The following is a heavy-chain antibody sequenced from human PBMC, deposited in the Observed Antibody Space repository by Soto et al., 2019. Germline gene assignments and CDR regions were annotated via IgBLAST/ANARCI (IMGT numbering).Heavy chain of an antibody. V-gene: IGHV4-31*03. D-gene: IGHD2-15*01. CDR3: AGVGRIVVTRAFDY. Sequence: QVQLQESGPGLVKPSQTLSLTCTVSGGSIRSGGYYWSWIRQHPGKGVEWIGYIYYSGSTYYNPYLKSRVTMSVDTSKNQFSLKLSSVTAADAAVYYCAGVGRIVVTRAFDYWGQGTLVNVSS. CDR2: IYYSGST. CDR1: GGSIRSGGYY. J-gene: IGHJ4*02.